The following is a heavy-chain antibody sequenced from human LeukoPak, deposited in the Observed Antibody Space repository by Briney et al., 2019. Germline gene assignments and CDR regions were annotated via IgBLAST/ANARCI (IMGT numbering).Heavy chain of an antibody. CDR1: GGSISSGGYS. CDR2: IYHSGST. Sequence: PSETLSLTFAVSGGSISSGGYSWSWIRQPPGNGLEWIGYIYHSGSTYYNPSLKSRVTISVDRSKNQFSLKLSSVTAADTAVYYCARGDYYRDAFDIWGQGTMVTVSS. D-gene: IGHD3-10*01. CDR3: ARGDYYRDAFDI. V-gene: IGHV4-30-2*01. J-gene: IGHJ3*02.